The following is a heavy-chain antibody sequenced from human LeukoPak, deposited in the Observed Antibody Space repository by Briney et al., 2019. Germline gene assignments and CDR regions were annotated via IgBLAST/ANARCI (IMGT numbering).Heavy chain of an antibody. Sequence: SETLSLTCTVSGGSISSSSYYWGWIRQPPGKGLEWIGRIYTSGSTNYNPSLKSRVTISVDTSKNQFSLKLSSVTAADTAVYYCARGRWLGELLGYWGQGPLVTVSS. CDR2: IYTSGST. CDR1: GGSISSSSYY. V-gene: IGHV4-61*05. D-gene: IGHD3-10*01. J-gene: IGHJ4*02. CDR3: ARGRWLGELLGY.